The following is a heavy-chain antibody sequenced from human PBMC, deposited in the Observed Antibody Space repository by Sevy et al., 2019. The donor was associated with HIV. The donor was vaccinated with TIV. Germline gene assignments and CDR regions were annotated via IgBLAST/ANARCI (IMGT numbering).Heavy chain of an antibody. Sequence: GGSLRLSCAASGLNVSDYFMSWIRQAPGKRPEWVSYISSSGTNIYYADSVKGRFTISKDNAKNSLYLQMNSLRAEDTAIYYCARDLASGSFFSLYFDYWGQGTLVTVSS. CDR2: ISSSGTNI. J-gene: IGHJ4*02. V-gene: IGHV3-11*01. CDR3: ARDLASGSFFSLYFDY. CDR1: GLNVSDYF. D-gene: IGHD3-10*01.